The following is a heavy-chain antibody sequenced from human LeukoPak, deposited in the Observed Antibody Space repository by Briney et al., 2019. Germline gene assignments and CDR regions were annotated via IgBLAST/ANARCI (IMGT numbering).Heavy chain of an antibody. V-gene: IGHV3-48*01. J-gene: IGHJ4*02. CDR3: ARAVISIFDN. Sequence: PGGSLRLSCAASGFTLGSYTMNWVRQAPGKGLEWVSYISSSSSTIQYADSVKGRFTISRDNAENSLYLQMNSLGVEGTAVYYCARAVISIFDNWGQGTLVTVSS. CDR1: GFTLGSYT. D-gene: IGHD3-3*02. CDR2: ISSSSSTI.